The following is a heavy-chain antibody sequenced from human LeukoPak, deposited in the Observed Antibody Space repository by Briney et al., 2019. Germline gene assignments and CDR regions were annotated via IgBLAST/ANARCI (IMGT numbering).Heavy chain of an antibody. CDR2: INHSGST. J-gene: IGHJ4*02. CDR3: ARLVRGVTVANFDY. CDR1: GGSFSGYY. Sequence: SETLSLTCAVYGGSFSGYYWSWIRQPPGKGLEWIGEINHSGSTNYNPSLKSRVTISVDTSKNQFSLKLSSVTAADTAVYYCARLVRGVTVANFDYWGQGTLVTVSS. D-gene: IGHD3-10*01. V-gene: IGHV4-34*01.